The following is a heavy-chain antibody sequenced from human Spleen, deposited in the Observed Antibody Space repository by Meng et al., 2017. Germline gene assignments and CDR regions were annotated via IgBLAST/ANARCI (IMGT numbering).Heavy chain of an antibody. CDR2: ISSNGGST. Sequence: GESLKISCAASGFTFSSYAMHWVRQAPGKGLEYVSAISSNGGSTYYANSVKGRFTISRDNSKNTLYLQMNSLRAEDTAVYFCARDSYGSGIDFDFWGQGTMVTVSS. D-gene: IGHD3-10*01. CDR1: GFTFSSYA. J-gene: IGHJ4*02. V-gene: IGHV3-64*01. CDR3: ARDSYGSGIDFDF.